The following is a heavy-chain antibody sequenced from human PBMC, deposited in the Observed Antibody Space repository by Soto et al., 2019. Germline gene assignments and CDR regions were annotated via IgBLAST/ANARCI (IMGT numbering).Heavy chain of an antibody. CDR2: IIPMFGRT. V-gene: IGHV1-69*01. J-gene: IGHJ6*02. CDR1: GGTFSIYG. CDR3: ARKTTCIQPPKQKTIGDYYGSMDV. D-gene: IGHD5-18*01. Sequence: QVQLVQSGAAEKKPGSSVKVSCKASGGTFSIYGISWVRQAPGQGLEWMGGIIPMFGRTNYAQKFQGRVTITADESTSTAYMELSSLKSEDAAVYYCARKTTCIQPPKQKTIGDYYGSMDVWGQGTTVTVSS.